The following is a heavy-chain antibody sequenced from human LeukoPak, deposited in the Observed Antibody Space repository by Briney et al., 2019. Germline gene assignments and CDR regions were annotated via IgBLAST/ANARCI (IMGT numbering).Heavy chain of an antibody. CDR3: ARDCLGSQFWSGYYLGPDNYFDY. D-gene: IGHD3-3*01. J-gene: IGHJ4*02. V-gene: IGHV3-7*01. Sequence: GGSLRLSCVASGLTFDRYWMSWLRQVPGKGLEWVANIKQDGTETHYVDSVKGRFTISRDNAKSSLYLQMNSLRAEDTAVYYCARDCLGSQFWSGYYLGPDNYFDYWGQGSLVTVSS. CDR2: IKQDGTET. CDR1: GLTFDRYW.